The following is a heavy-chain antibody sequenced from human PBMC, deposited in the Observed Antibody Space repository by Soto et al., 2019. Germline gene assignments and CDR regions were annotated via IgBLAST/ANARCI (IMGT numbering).Heavy chain of an antibody. CDR1: GYTFTIYG. J-gene: IGHJ6*02. CDR2: ISPDNGNT. V-gene: IGHV1-18*01. D-gene: IGHD5-12*01. Sequence: QVQLVQSGGEVKKPGASVKVSCKASGYTFTIYGINWVRQAPGQGLEWMGWISPDNGNTNYAQKLQGRGTMTTDASTSTGYMALRRLRSDDPAVYYCARALGNSGYAGMDVWGQGTTVTVSS. CDR3: ARALGNSGYAGMDV.